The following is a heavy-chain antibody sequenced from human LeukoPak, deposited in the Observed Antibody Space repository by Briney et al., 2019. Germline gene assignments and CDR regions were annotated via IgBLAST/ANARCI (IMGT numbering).Heavy chain of an antibody. J-gene: IGHJ4*02. D-gene: IGHD3-22*01. CDR3: ARDHPDSSGYYLYFDY. CDR2: ISSSSSYI. V-gene: IGHV3-21*01. Sequence: GGSLRLSCAASGFTFSNYWIHWVRQAPGKGLEWVSSISSSSSYIYYADSLKGRFTISRDNAKNSLYLQMNSLRAEDTAVYYCARDHPDSSGYYLYFDYWGQGTLVTVSS. CDR1: GFTFSNYW.